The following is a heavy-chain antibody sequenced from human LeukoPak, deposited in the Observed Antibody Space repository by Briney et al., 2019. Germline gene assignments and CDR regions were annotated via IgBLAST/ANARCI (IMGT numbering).Heavy chain of an antibody. CDR1: GYTFTSYY. D-gene: IGHD7-27*01. CDR2: INPNSGGT. J-gene: IGHJ4*02. Sequence: ASVKVSCKASGYTFTSYYMHWVRQAPGQGLEWMGWINPNSGGTNYAQKFQGRVTMTRDTSIRTAYMELSRLRSDDTAVYYCARERTNWGSSHIGYWGQGTLVTVSS. CDR3: ARERTNWGSSHIGY. V-gene: IGHV1-2*02.